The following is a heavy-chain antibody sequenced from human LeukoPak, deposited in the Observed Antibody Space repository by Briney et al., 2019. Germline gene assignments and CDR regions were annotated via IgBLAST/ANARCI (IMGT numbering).Heavy chain of an antibody. CDR2: IRYDGSNK. V-gene: IGHV3-30*02. D-gene: IGHD1-26*01. CDR1: GFTFSSYG. Sequence: GGSLRLSCAASGFTFSSYGMHWVRQAPGKGLEWVAFIRYDGSNKYYADSVKGRFTISRDNSKNTLYLQMNSLRAEDTAVYYCARGAGWELLGYFDYWGQGTLVTVSS. CDR3: ARGAGWELLGYFDY. J-gene: IGHJ4*02.